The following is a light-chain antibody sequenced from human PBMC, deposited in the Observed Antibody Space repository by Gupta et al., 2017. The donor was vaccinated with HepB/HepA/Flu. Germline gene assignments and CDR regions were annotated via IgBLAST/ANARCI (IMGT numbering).Light chain of an antibody. CDR2: KAS. CDR3: QQYTSYTWT. Sequence: DIQMTQSPSTLSASVGDRVTITCRASQSISGWLAWYQQKPGKAPKVLIYKASTLESGVPSRFSGSGSGTEFTLTISSLQPDDFATYFCQQYTSYTWTFGQGTKVEIK. CDR1: QSISGW. J-gene: IGKJ1*01. V-gene: IGKV1-5*03.